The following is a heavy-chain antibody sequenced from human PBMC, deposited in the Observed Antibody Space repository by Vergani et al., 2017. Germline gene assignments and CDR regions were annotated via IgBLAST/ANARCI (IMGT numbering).Heavy chain of an antibody. V-gene: IGHV3-30*18. D-gene: IGHD1-26*01. Sequence: VQLVESGGGVVQPGRSLRLSCAASGFTFSSYGMHWVRQAPGKGLEWVAVISYDGSNKYYADSVKGRFTISRDNSKNTLYLQMNSLRAEDTAVYYCAKDTGWELPPEGYYYYYGMDVWGQGTTVTVSS. CDR2: ISYDGSNK. J-gene: IGHJ6*02. CDR1: GFTFSSYG. CDR3: AKDTGWELPPEGYYYYYGMDV.